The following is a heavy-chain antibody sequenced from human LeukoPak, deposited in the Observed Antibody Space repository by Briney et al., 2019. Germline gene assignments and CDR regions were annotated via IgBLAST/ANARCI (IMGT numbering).Heavy chain of an antibody. Sequence: GGSLRLSCAASGFTFSNFWISWVRQAPGKGLEWVANIKQDGSEKNYVDSVKGRFTISRDNAVNSLHLQMSSLRVEDTALYYCAREGQDLDYWGQGTLVAVST. V-gene: IGHV3-7*01. J-gene: IGHJ4*02. CDR2: IKQDGSEK. CDR3: AREGQDLDY. D-gene: IGHD2-15*01. CDR1: GFTFSNFW.